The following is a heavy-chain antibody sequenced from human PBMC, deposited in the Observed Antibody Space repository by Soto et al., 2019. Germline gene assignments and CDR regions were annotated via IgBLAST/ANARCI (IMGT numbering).Heavy chain of an antibody. Sequence: AETLSLTCTVSGGSISSYYWSWIRQPPGKGLEWIGFISYSAITNYNPSLKSRVTISVDTSKNQFSLKLTSVTAADTAVYYCARSLYSGSYTNWFDPWGQGTLVTVSS. CDR2: ISYSAIT. D-gene: IGHD1-26*01. J-gene: IGHJ5*02. V-gene: IGHV4-59*01. CDR3: ARSLYSGSYTNWFDP. CDR1: GGSISSYY.